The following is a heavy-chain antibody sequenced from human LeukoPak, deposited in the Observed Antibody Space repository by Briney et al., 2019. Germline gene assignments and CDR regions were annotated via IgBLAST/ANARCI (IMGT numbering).Heavy chain of an antibody. D-gene: IGHD1-20*01. J-gene: IGHJ5*02. CDR2: ISYDGSNK. CDR3: AREGITATTGWFDP. CDR1: GFTFSSYA. V-gene: IGHV3-30-3*01. Sequence: PGGSLRLSCAASGFTFSSYAMHWVRQAPGKGLEWVAVISYDGSNKYYADSVKGRFTISRDNSKNTLYLQMNSLRAEDTAVYYCAREGITATTGWFDPWGQGTLVTVSS.